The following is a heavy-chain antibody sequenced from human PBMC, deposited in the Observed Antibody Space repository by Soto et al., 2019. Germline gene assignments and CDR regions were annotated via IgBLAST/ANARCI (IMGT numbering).Heavy chain of an antibody. CDR1: GYSFTSYW. J-gene: IGHJ6*02. V-gene: IGHV5-51*01. Sequence: PGESLKISCKGSGYSFTSYWIGWVRQMPGKGLEWMGIIYPGDSDTKYSPSFQGQVTISADKSISTAYLQWSSLKASDTAMYYCARPGSCSGGSCSRNYCGMDVWGQGTTVTVSS. CDR2: IYPGDSDT. CDR3: ARPGSCSGGSCSRNYCGMDV. D-gene: IGHD2-15*01.